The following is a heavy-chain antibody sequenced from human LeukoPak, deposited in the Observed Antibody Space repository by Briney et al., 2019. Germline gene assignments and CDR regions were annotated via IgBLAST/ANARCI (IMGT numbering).Heavy chain of an antibody. Sequence: PSETLSLTCSVSGASINGCFWNWVRQTPEKGLEWIGYVSHTGATTSNPTLKSRVSITIDTSKSQISLTMTSVTAADSALYYCARDRRGSFYTFDLWGPGTIVSVS. CDR1: GASINGCF. J-gene: IGHJ3*01. CDR2: VSHTGAT. D-gene: IGHD1-26*01. V-gene: IGHV4-59*01. CDR3: ARDRRGSFYTFDL.